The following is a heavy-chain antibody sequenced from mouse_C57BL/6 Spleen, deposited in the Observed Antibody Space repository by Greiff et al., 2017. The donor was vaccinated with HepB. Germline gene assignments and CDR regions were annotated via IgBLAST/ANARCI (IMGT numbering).Heavy chain of an antibody. CDR2: IYPCDGDT. CDR1: GYAFSSSW. Sequence: VKVVESGPELVKPGASVKISCKASGYAFSSSWMNWVKQRPGKGLEWIGRIYPCDGDTNYNGKFKGKATLTADKSSSTAYMQLSSLTSEDSAVCFCARSLIEDYWGQGTTLTVS. J-gene: IGHJ2*01. V-gene: IGHV1-82*01. CDR3: ARSLIEDY.